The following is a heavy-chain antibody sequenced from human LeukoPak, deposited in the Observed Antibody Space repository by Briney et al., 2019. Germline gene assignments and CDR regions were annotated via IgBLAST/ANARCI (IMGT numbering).Heavy chain of an antibody. J-gene: IGHJ5*02. V-gene: IGHV1-69*04. CDR2: IIPILGTA. Sequence: SVKVSCKASGGTFSSYAISWVRQAPGQGLEWMGRIIPILGTANYAQKFQGRVTITADKSTSTAYMELSSLRSEDTAVYYCARKGDPGSVDPWGQGTLVTVSS. CDR3: ARKGDPGSVDP. CDR1: GGTFSSYA. D-gene: IGHD3-16*01.